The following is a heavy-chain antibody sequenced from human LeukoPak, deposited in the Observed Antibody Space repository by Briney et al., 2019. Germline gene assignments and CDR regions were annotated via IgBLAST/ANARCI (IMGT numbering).Heavy chain of an antibody. J-gene: IGHJ4*02. V-gene: IGHV5-51*01. D-gene: IGHD2-2*01. CDR2: IYPGDSDT. CDR3: ATPYPREYCSSTTCYFNY. Sequence: GESLKISCKGSGYSFTSYWIGWVRQMPGKGLEWMGIIYPGDSDTRYSPSFQGQVTISADKSISTTYLQWSSLKASDTAMYYCATPYPREYCSSTTCYFNYWGQGTLVTVSS. CDR1: GYSFTSYW.